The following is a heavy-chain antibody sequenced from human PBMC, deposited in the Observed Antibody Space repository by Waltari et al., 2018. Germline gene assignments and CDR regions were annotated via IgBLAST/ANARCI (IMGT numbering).Heavy chain of an antibody. CDR2: IYHSGST. J-gene: IGHJ4*02. V-gene: IGHV4-38-2*01. CDR1: GYSISSGYY. D-gene: IGHD6-19*01. CDR3: ARQEEMWLKGLIDY. Sequence: QVQLQESGPGLVKPSETLSLTCAVSGYSISSGYYWGWIRQPPGKGLEWIGSIYHSGSTYYNPSLKSRVTISVDTSKNQFSLKLSSVTAADTAVYYCARQEEMWLKGLIDYWGQGTLVTVSS.